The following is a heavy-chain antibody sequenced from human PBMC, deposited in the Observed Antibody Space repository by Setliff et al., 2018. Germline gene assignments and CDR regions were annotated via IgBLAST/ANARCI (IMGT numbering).Heavy chain of an antibody. D-gene: IGHD3-3*01. CDR1: GGSFGSGTYY. V-gene: IGHV4-61*02. Sequence: SETLSLTCTVSGGSFGSGTYYWSWIRQPAGKVLEWIGLIQMTGNTNYNPSLQSRTTISIDTSRNQISLNLTSVTAADTAMYYCARERTIFGILVISGWFDPWGQGTLVTVSS. J-gene: IGHJ5*02. CDR3: ARERTIFGILVISGWFDP. CDR2: IQMTGNT.